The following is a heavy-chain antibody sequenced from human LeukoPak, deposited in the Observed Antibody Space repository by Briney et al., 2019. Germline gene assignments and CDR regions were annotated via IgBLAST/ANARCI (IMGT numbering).Heavy chain of an antibody. D-gene: IGHD3-10*01. J-gene: IGHJ6*03. CDR3: ARDPMVRGGMPYYYYYYMDV. CDR1: GYTFTGYY. V-gene: IGHV1-2*02. Sequence: ASVKVSCKASGYTFTGYYMHWVRQAPGQGLEWMGWINPNSGGTNYAQKFQGRVTMTRDTSISTAYMELSRLRSDDTAVYYCARDPMVRGGMPYYYYYYMDVWGKGTTVTISS. CDR2: INPNSGGT.